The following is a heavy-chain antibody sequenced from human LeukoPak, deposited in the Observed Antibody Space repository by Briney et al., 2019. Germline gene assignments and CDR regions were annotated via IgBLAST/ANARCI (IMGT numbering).Heavy chain of an antibody. J-gene: IGHJ4*02. V-gene: IGHV3-48*02. D-gene: IGHD5-12*01. CDR3: ARDILTKQAYSGYDN. Sequence: GGSLRLSCAASGFTFSSYSMNWVRQAPGKGLEWVSYISSSSNAIYYADSVKGRFTISRDNAKNSLYLQMNSLRDEDTAVYYCARDILTKQAYSGYDNWGQGTLVTVSS. CDR1: GFTFSSYS. CDR2: ISSSSNAI.